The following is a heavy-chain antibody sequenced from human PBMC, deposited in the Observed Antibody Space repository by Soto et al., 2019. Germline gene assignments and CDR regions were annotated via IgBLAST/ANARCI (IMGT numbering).Heavy chain of an antibody. D-gene: IGHD1-1*01. CDR2: FSGSGGNT. CDR3: AEEPSPYKGSDY. J-gene: IGHJ4*02. V-gene: IGHV3-23*01. CDR1: GFTFSSYA. Sequence: PGGSLRLSCAASGFTFSSYAMSWVRQAPGKGLEWVSGFSGSGGNTYYADSVKGRFTISRDNSKNTLYLQMNSLRAEDTAVYYCAEEPSPYKGSDYWGQGTLVTVSS.